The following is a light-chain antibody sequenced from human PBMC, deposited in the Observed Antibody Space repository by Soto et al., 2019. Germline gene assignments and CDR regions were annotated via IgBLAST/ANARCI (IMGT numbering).Light chain of an antibody. CDR3: SSYTSSSTYV. J-gene: IGLJ1*01. V-gene: IGLV2-14*01. CDR2: EVS. CDR1: SSDVGGYNY. Sequence: QSALTQPASLSGSPGQSITISCTGTSSDVGGYNYVSWYQQHPGKAPKLMIYEVSNRPSGVSNRVSGSKSGNTASLTISGLQAEDEADYYCSSYTSSSTYVFGTGTKLTVL.